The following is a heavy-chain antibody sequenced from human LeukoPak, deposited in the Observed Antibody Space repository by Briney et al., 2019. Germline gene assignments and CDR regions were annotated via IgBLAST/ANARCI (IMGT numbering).Heavy chain of an antibody. D-gene: IGHD3-22*01. Sequence: SQTLSLTCTVSGGSISSGSYYWSWIRQPAGTGLEWIGRIYTSGSTNYNPSLKSRVTISVDTSKNQFSLKLNSVTAADTAVYYCARGGYHYDSRGGTFDIWSQGTMVTVSS. V-gene: IGHV4-61*02. CDR2: IYTSGST. CDR1: GGSISSGSYY. CDR3: ARGGYHYDSRGGTFDI. J-gene: IGHJ3*02.